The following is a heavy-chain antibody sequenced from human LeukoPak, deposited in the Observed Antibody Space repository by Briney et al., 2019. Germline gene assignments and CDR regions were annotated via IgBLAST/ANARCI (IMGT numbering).Heavy chain of an antibody. CDR3: AKDASYRGYGAGAWFDP. J-gene: IGHJ5*01. D-gene: IGHD4/OR15-4a*01. CDR1: GGSFNNYV. V-gene: IGHV3-30*02. CDR2: IRYDGSKK. Sequence: GGSLRLSCAAAGGSFNNYVMHWVRQAPGKGLEWVAFIRYDGSKKDYADSVKGRLTISRDNSKITLYLQMNSLRAEDTGVYYCAKDASYRGYGAGAWFDPWGQGTLVIVSP.